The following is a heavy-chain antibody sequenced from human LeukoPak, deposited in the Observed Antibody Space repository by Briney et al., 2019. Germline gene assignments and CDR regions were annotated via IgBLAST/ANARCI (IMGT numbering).Heavy chain of an antibody. V-gene: IGHV4-30-4*01. J-gene: IGHJ4*02. D-gene: IGHD4-17*01. Sequence: SETLSLTCAVSGGSISSGDYYWSWIRQPPGKGLEWIGYIYYSGSTYYNPSLKSRVTISVDTSKNQFSLKLSSVTAADTAVYYCARDRDGDYIFDYWGQGTLVTVSS. CDR3: ARDRDGDYIFDY. CDR2: IYYSGST. CDR1: GGSISSGDYY.